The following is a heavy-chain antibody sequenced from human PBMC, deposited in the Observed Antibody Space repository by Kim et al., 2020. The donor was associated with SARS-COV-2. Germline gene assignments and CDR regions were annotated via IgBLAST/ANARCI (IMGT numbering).Heavy chain of an antibody. CDR2: ET. D-gene: IGHD1-26*01. Sequence: ETIYAQKFQGRVTMTEDTSTDTAYMELSSLRSEDTAVYYCATGLVGAHDYWGQGTLVTVSS. CDR3: ATGLVGAHDY. J-gene: IGHJ4*02. V-gene: IGHV1-24*01.